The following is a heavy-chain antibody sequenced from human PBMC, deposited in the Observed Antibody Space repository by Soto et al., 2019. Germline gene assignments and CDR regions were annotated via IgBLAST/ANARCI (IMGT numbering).Heavy chain of an antibody. CDR1: GGSISSSSYY. Sequence: SETLSLTCTVSGGSISSSSYYWGWIRQPPGKGLEWIGSIYYSGSTYYNPSLKSRVTISVDTSKNQFSLKLSSVTAADTAVYYCAREIVYYDYIWGSSLQEFDIWGQGTMVTVSS. V-gene: IGHV4-39*02. CDR3: AREIVYYDYIWGSSLQEFDI. D-gene: IGHD3-16*01. J-gene: IGHJ3*02. CDR2: IYYSGST.